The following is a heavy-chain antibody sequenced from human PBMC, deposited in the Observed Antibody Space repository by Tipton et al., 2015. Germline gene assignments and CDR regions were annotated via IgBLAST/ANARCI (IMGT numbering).Heavy chain of an antibody. CDR2: IFYSGNT. D-gene: IGHD5/OR15-5a*01. CDR3: ARGGSMSTDEFVD. J-gene: IGHJ4*02. Sequence: TLSLTCTVSGGSISGAYNYWSWIRQHPTKGLEWIGYIFYSGNTNYNPSLKSRVTISVDTSKNQFSLKLSSVTAADTAVYYCARGGSMSTDEFVDWGQGTLVTVSS. CDR1: GGSISGAYNY. V-gene: IGHV4-31*03.